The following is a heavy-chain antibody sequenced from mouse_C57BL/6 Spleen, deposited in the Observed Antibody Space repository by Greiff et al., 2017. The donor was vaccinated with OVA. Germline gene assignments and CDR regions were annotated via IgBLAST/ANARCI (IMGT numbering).Heavy chain of an antibody. CDR3: TRDRWLLDY. J-gene: IGHJ2*01. D-gene: IGHD2-3*01. Sequence: QVQLKESGAELVRPGASVTLSCKASGYTFTDYEMHWVKQTPVHGLEWIGAIDPETGGTAYNQKFKGKAILTADKSSSTAYMELRSLTSEDSAVYYCTRDRWLLDYWGQGTTLTVSS. CDR2: IDPETGGT. CDR1: GYTFTDYE. V-gene: IGHV1-15*01.